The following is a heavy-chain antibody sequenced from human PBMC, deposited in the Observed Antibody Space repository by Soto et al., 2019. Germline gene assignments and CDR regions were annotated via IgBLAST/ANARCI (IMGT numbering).Heavy chain of an antibody. Sequence: GASVKVSCKASGYTFTSYGISWVRQAPGQGLEWMGWISAYNGNTNYAQKLQGRVTMTTDTSTSTAYMELRSLRSDDTAVYYCARNRYCSGGSCYSHFDYWGQGTLVTVAS. J-gene: IGHJ4*02. D-gene: IGHD2-15*01. CDR3: ARNRYCSGGSCYSHFDY. V-gene: IGHV1-18*01. CDR1: GYTFTSYG. CDR2: ISAYNGNT.